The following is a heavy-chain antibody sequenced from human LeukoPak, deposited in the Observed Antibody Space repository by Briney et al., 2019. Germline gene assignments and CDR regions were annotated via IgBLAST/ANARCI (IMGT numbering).Heavy chain of an antibody. J-gene: IGHJ3*02. CDR1: RYTFTGYY. D-gene: IGHD1-26*01. Sequence: GASVKVSCKTSRYTFTGYYMHWVRQAPGQGLEWMGWINPDSGDTKYAQKFQGRVTMTRDTSISTAYMELSRLRSDDTAVYYCARGIVGATGNNAFDIWGQGTMVTVSS. V-gene: IGHV1-2*02. CDR3: ARGIVGATGNNAFDI. CDR2: INPDSGDT.